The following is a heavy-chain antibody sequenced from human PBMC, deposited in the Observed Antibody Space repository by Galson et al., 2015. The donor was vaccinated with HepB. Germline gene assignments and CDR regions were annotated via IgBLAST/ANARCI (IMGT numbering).Heavy chain of an antibody. CDR1: GGTFSSYA. V-gene: IGHV1-69*13. CDR2: IIPIFGTA. Sequence: SVKVSCKASGGTFSSYAISWVRQAPGQGLEWMGGIIPIFGTANYAQKFQGRVTITADESTSTAYMELSSLRSEDTAVYYCAREVPAALMGAFDIWGQGTMVTVSS. J-gene: IGHJ3*02. CDR3: AREVPAALMGAFDI. D-gene: IGHD2-2*01.